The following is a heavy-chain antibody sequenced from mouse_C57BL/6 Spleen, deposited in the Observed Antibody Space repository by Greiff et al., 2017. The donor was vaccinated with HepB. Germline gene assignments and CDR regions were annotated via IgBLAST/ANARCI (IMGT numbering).Heavy chain of an antibody. CDR2: IDPEDGDT. J-gene: IGHJ2*01. V-gene: IGHV14-1*01. D-gene: IGHD1-1*01. Sequence: VQLKESGAELVRPGASVKLSCTASGFNIKDYYMHWVKQRPEQGLEWIGRIDPEDGDTEYAPKFQGKATMTADTSSNTAYLQLSSLTSEDTAAYYSTTEYYSSRDFDYWGEGTTLTVSS. CDR1: GFNIKDYY. CDR3: TTEYYSSRDFDY.